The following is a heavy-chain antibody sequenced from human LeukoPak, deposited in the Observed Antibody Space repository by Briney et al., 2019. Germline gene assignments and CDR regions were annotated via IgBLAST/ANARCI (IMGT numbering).Heavy chain of an antibody. D-gene: IGHD6-19*01. CDR3: ARHPSSGWPYYYYYMDV. CDR1: GGSISSGDYY. CDR2: IYYSGST. Sequence: PSETLSLTCTVSGGSISSGDYYWSWIRQPPGKGLEWIGSIYYSGSTYYNPSLKSRVTISVDTSKNQFSLKLSSVTAADTAVYYCARHPSSGWPYYYYYMDVWGKGTTVTVSS. J-gene: IGHJ6*03. V-gene: IGHV4-39*01.